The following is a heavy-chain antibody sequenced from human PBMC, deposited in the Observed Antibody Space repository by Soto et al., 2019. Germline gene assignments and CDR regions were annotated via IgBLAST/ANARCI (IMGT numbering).Heavy chain of an antibody. CDR2: ISGSGGST. D-gene: IGHD2-15*01. Sequence: EVQLLESAGGLVQPGGSLRLSCAASGFTFSSCAMSWVRQAPGKGLEWVSTISGSGGSTYDADSVKGRFTISRDNSKNTLYLQINSLRAEDTAIYYCAKQGVVVAATPWFDPWGQGTLVTVSS. J-gene: IGHJ5*02. V-gene: IGHV3-23*01. CDR3: AKQGVVVAATPWFDP. CDR1: GFTFSSCA.